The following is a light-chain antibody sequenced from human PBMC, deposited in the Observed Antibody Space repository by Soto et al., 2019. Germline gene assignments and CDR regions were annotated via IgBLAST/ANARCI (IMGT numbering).Light chain of an antibody. V-gene: IGKV3-11*01. J-gene: IGKJ1*01. Sequence: EIVLTQSPATLSLSPGERATLSCRASQSVSSYLAWYQQKPGQAPRLLIYDASNRATGIPARFSGSGSGTDFTLPISSLEPEDFAVYSCQQRRNWPLTFGQGTKVEIK. CDR1: QSVSSY. CDR3: QQRRNWPLT. CDR2: DAS.